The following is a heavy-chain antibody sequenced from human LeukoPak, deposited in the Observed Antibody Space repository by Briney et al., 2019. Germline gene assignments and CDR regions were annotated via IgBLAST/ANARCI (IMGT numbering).Heavy chain of an antibody. CDR3: ARDFDYYDSSGYYDY. Sequence: PGGSLRLSCAASGFTFGSYWMSWVRQAPGKGLEWVANIKQDGSEKYYVDSVKGRFTISRDNAKNSLYLQMNSLRAEDTAVYYCARDFDYYDSSGYYDYWGQGTLVTVSS. CDR2: IKQDGSEK. CDR1: GFTFGSYW. D-gene: IGHD3-22*01. V-gene: IGHV3-7*01. J-gene: IGHJ4*02.